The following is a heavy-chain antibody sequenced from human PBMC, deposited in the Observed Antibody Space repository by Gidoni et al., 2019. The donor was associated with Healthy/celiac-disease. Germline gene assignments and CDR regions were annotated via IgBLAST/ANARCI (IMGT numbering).Heavy chain of an antibody. CDR2: IKSKTDGGTT. CDR1: GSTFLNAW. V-gene: IGHV3-15*01. J-gene: IGHJ6*02. Sequence: EVQLVESGGGLVKPGGSLRPSCPASGSTFLNAWLSWVRQAPGKGLAWVGRIKSKTDGGTTDYAAPVKGRFTISRDDSKNTLYLQMNSLKTEDTAVYYCTTPRDIYGYYYYYGMDVWGQGTTVTVSS. CDR3: TTPRDIYGYYYYYGMDV. D-gene: IGHD2-15*01.